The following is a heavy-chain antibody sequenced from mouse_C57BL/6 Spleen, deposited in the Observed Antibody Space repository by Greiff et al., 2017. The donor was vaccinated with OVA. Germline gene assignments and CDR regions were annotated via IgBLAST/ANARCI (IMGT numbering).Heavy chain of an antibody. D-gene: IGHD1-1*01. Sequence: QVQLKESGAELVKPGASVKMSCKASGYTFTSYWITWVKQRPGQGLEWIGDIYPGSGSTNYNEKFKSKATLTVDTSSSTAYMQLSSLTSEDSAVYYCARSRTTVFDYWGQGTTLTVSS. CDR1: GYTFTSYW. CDR3: ARSRTTVFDY. V-gene: IGHV1-55*01. CDR2: IYPGSGST. J-gene: IGHJ2*01.